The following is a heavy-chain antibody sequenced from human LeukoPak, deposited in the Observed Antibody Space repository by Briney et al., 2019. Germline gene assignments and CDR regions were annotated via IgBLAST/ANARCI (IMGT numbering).Heavy chain of an antibody. CDR1: GFTFSDYG. D-gene: IGHD3-16*02. V-gene: IGHV3-21*01. CDR2: ISSSISYK. J-gene: IGHJ4*02. CDR3: ARDLSRLRLGELSFAY. Sequence: AGGSLRLSCAASGFTFSDYGMNWVRQAPGEGLEWVSSISSSISYKYYADSVKGRFTISRDNAKNSLYLEMNSLRAEDTAVYYCARDLSRLRLGELSFAYWGQGTLVTVSS.